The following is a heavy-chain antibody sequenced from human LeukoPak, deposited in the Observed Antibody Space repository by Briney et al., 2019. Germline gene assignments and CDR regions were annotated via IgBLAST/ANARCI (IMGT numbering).Heavy chain of an antibody. CDR2: IYYSGST. D-gene: IGHD2-15*01. CDR3: ARTLGYCSGGSCYTYYFDY. CDR1: GGSIRSYY. J-gene: IGHJ4*02. V-gene: IGHV4-59*08. Sequence: SETLSLTCTVSGGSIRSYYWSWIRQPPGKGLVWIGYIYYSGSTNYNPSLKSRVTISVDTSKNQFSLKLSSVTAADTAVYYCARTLGYCSGGSCYTYYFDYWGQGTLVTVSS.